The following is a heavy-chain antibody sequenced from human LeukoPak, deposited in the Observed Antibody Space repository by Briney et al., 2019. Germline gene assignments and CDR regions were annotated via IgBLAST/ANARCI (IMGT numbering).Heavy chain of an antibody. V-gene: IGHV3-7*03. CDR1: GGSISSSNW. CDR2: IKEDGSVK. J-gene: IGHJ4*02. CDR3: ARDSTWQLDY. Sequence: GTLSLTCAVSGGSISSSNWWSWVRQPPGKGLEWVANIKEDGSVKYYVDSVKGRFTISRDNTKNALYLQMNSLRADDTAVYFCARDSTWQLDYWGQGTLITVSS. D-gene: IGHD5-12*01.